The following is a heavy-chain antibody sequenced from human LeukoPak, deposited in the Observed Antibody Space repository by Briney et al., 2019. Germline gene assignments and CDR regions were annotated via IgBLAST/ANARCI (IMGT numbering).Heavy chain of an antibody. D-gene: IGHD3-16*01. V-gene: IGHV3-11*01. CDR2: ISSSGSTI. CDR3: AKSSGFEGINFDY. Sequence: GGSLRLSCAASGFTVSSNYMSWVRQAPGKGLEWVSYISSSGSTIYYADSVKGRFTISRDNAKNSLYLQMNSLRAEDTAVYYCAKSSGFEGINFDYWGQGTLVTVSS. CDR1: GFTVSSNY. J-gene: IGHJ4*02.